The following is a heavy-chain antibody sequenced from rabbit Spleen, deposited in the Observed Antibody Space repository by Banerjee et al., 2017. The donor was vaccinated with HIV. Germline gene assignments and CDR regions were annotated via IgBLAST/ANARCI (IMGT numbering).Heavy chain of an antibody. D-gene: IGHD2-1*01. CDR2: IYTGSSGST. CDR1: GFTLSNYW. CDR3: AREDYGGYGFFDL. J-gene: IGHJ6*01. Sequence: QQQLVESGGGLVKPEGSLTLTCTASGFTLSNYWMCWVRQAPGKGLEWIGCIYTGSSGSTYYANWAKGRFTIAKTSSTTVTLQMTSLTVADTATYFCAREDYGGYGFFDLWGPGTLVTVS. V-gene: IGHV1S45*01.